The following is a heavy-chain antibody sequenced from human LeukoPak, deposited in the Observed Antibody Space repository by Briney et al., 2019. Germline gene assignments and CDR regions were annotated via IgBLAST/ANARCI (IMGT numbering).Heavy chain of an antibody. J-gene: IGHJ3*02. CDR1: GFTFSSYG. V-gene: IGHV3-30*02. Sequence: GGSLRLSCAASGFTFSSYGMHWVRQAPGKGLEWVAFIRYDGSNKYYADSVKGRFTISRDNAKKSLYLQMNSLRAEDTAVYYCAKDLEVADYYDSAAEAFDIWGQGTMVTVSS. D-gene: IGHD3-22*01. CDR3: AKDLEVADYYDSAAEAFDI. CDR2: IRYDGSNK.